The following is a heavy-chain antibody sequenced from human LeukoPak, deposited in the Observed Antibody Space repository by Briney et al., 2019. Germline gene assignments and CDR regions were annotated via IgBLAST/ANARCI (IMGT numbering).Heavy chain of an antibody. J-gene: IGHJ4*02. Sequence: GGSLRLSCAASGFTFSSYGMHRVRQAPGKGLEWVAFIRYDGSNKYYADSVKGRFTISRDNSKNTLYLQMNSLRAEDTAVYYCAKGIAAAGTGGYWGQGTLVTVSS. CDR3: AKGIAAAGTGGY. V-gene: IGHV3-30*02. CDR2: IRYDGSNK. CDR1: GFTFSSYG. D-gene: IGHD6-13*01.